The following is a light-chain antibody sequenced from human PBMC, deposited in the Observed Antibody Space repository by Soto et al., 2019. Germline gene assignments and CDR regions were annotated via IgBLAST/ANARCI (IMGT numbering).Light chain of an antibody. J-gene: IGKJ2*01. Sequence: DIQMTQSPSSLSASVGDRVTITCRASQSISSYLNWYQHKPGKAPRLLIYAASSLQSGVPSRFSGSGSWTDFTPTISSLQPEDSAGYYCQQSYSTPVDFGQGTKLEIK. CDR1: QSISSY. CDR2: AAS. V-gene: IGKV1-39*01. CDR3: QQSYSTPVD.